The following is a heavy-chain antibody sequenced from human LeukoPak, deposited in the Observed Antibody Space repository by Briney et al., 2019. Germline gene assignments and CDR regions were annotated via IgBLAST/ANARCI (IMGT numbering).Heavy chain of an antibody. CDR3: ARGGYYGSGNDFRFDP. D-gene: IGHD3-10*01. Sequence: PSETLSLTCTVSGGSISSYYWSWIRQPAGKGLEWIGRIYTSGSNNYNPSLKSRVTMSVDTSKNQFSLKLSSVTAADTAMYYCARGGYYGSGNDFRFDPWGQGTLVTVSS. CDR1: GGSISSYY. V-gene: IGHV4-4*07. CDR2: IYTSGSN. J-gene: IGHJ5*02.